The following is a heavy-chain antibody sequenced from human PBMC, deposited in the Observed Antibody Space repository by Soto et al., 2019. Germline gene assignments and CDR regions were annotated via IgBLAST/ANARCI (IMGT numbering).Heavy chain of an antibody. CDR2: IIPILGIA. V-gene: IGHV1-69*02. Sequence: QVQLVQSGAEVKKPGSSAKVSCKASGGTFSSYTISWVRQAPGQGLEWMGRIIPILGIANYAQKFQGRVTITADKSTSTAYMELSSLRSEDTAVYYRARREEYCSSTSCYLDDAFDIWGQGTMVTVSS. D-gene: IGHD2-2*01. CDR1: GGTFSSYT. J-gene: IGHJ3*02. CDR3: ARREEYCSSTSCYLDDAFDI.